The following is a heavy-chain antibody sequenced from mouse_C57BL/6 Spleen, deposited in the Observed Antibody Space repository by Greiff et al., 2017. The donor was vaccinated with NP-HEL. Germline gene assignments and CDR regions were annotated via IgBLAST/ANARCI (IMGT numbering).Heavy chain of an antibody. CDR1: GYAFSSSW. J-gene: IGHJ2*01. D-gene: IGHD2-1*01. V-gene: IGHV1-82*01. CDR2: IYPGDGDT. CDR3: ARSGGNYQEDY. Sequence: VQLKQSGPELVKPGASVKISCKASGYAFSSSWMNWVKQRPGKGLEWIGRIYPGDGDTNYNGKFKGKATLTADKSSSTAYMQLSSLTSEDSAVYFCARSGGNYQEDYWGQGTTLTVSS.